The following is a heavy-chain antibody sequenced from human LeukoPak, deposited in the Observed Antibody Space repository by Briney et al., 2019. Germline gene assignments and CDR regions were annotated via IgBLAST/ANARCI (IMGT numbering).Heavy chain of an antibody. Sequence: ASVKVSCKASGYIFSNYGISWARQAPGQGLEWMGWISDHNGTPNYAQKFEGRVTMTTDISTSTAYMELTSRTSDDAAVYYCARDAVLGAPYTDHWGQGTLVTVSS. V-gene: IGHV1-18*01. D-gene: IGHD3-3*02. CDR3: ARDAVLGAPYTDH. J-gene: IGHJ5*02. CDR1: GYIFSNYG. CDR2: ISDHNGTP.